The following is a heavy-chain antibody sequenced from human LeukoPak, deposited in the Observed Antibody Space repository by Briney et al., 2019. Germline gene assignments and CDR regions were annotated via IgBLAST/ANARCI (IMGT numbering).Heavy chain of an antibody. D-gene: IGHD3-10*01. CDR2: IIPIFGTA. V-gene: IGHV1-69*06. CDR3: ATGVGSGFDY. CDR1: GGTFSSYA. Sequence: SVKVSCKASGGTFSSYAISWVRQAPGQGLEWMGGIIPIFGTANYAQKFQGRVTMTEDTSTDTAYMELSSLRSEDTAVYYCATGVGSGFDYWGQGTLVTVSS. J-gene: IGHJ4*02.